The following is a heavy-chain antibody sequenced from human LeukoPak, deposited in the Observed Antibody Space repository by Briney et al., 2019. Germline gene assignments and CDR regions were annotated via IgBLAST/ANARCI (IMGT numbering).Heavy chain of an antibody. Sequence: PGRSLRLSCEASGFTFSSYGMQWVRQAPGMGPEWVSVISHDGTVTHYADSVKGRFTISRDSSTNTLYLQMDGLRTEDTAVYYCAKEGSQYASSWFDYWGQGTLVTVSS. CDR2: ISHDGTVT. CDR3: AKEGSQYASSWFDY. V-gene: IGHV3-30*18. J-gene: IGHJ4*02. D-gene: IGHD6-13*01. CDR1: GFTFSSYG.